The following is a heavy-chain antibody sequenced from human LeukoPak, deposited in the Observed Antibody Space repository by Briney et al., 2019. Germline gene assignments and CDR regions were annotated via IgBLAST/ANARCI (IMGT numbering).Heavy chain of an antibody. CDR1: GYTFTSYY. J-gene: IGHJ4*02. Sequence: ASVKVSCKASGYTFTSYYMHWVRQAPGQGLEWMGIINPSGGSTSYAQKFQGRVTVTRDTSTSTVYMELSSLRSEDTAVYYCARDTRATYYYGSGSYYDYYFDYWGQGTLVTVSS. CDR3: ARDTRATYYYGSGSYYDYYFDY. D-gene: IGHD3-10*01. CDR2: INPSGGST. V-gene: IGHV1-46*01.